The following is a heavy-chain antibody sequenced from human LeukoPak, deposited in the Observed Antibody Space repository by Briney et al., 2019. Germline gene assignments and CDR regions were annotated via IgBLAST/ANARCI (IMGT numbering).Heavy chain of an antibody. CDR2: IYYSGST. J-gene: IGHJ4*02. V-gene: IGHV4-59*01. CDR3: ARALGYCSSTSCPLGY. CDR1: GGSISSYY. Sequence: SETLSLTCTVSGGSISSYYWSWIRQPPGKGLEWIGYIYYSGSTNYNPSLKSRVTISVDTSKNQFSLKLSSVTAADTAVYYCARALGYCSSTSCPLGYWGQGTLVTVSS. D-gene: IGHD2-2*01.